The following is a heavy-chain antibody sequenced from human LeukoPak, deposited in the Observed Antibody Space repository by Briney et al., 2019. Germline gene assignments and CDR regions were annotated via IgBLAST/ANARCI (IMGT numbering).Heavy chain of an antibody. CDR1: GYTFTGYY. V-gene: IGHV1-2*02. CDR3: ARDGMSAAAQRYFDY. CDR2: INPNSGGT. Sequence: ASVKVSCKASGYTFTGYYMHWVRQAPGQGLEWMGWINPNSGGTNYAQKFQGRVTMTRDTSISTAYMELSRLRSDDTAVYYCARDGMSAAAQRYFDYWGQGTLVTVSS. J-gene: IGHJ4*02. D-gene: IGHD6-13*01.